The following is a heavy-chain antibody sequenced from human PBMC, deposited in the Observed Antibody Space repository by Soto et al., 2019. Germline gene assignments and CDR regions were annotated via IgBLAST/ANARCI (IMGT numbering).Heavy chain of an antibody. D-gene: IGHD4-17*01. CDR1: GGSVNNRTYY. CDR2: VYYSGTT. V-gene: IGHV4-61*01. Sequence: QVQLQESGPGLLKPSETLSLTCSVSGGSVNNRTYYWSWIRQPPGKRLEWIGYVYYSGTTNYNPSLKSRVSISVDTSKNQFSLSLSSLTAADTALYYCARTTAVPNTLRSRYYFDYWGQGTLVTVSS. CDR3: ARTTAVPNTLRSRYYFDY. J-gene: IGHJ4*02.